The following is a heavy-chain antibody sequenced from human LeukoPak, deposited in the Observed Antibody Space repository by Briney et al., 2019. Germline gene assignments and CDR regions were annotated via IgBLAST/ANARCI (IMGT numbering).Heavy chain of an antibody. CDR1: GDSISTYY. D-gene: IGHD3-16*02. CDR3: ARLSLIGAGYS. V-gene: IGHV4-4*07. CDR2: IYISGRT. J-gene: IGHJ4*02. Sequence: PSETLSLTCTVSGDSISTYYWSWIRQPAGKGLEWIGRIYISGRTNYNPSLESRVTISVDTSKNQFSLKLSSVTAADTAVYYCARLSLIGAGYSWGQGTLVTVSS.